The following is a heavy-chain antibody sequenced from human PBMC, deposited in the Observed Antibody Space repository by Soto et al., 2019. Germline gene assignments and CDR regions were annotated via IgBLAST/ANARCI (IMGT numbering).Heavy chain of an antibody. J-gene: IGHJ4*02. CDR3: ARYGDYDFDY. CDR2: IYHSGST. D-gene: IGHD4-17*01. V-gene: IGHV4-30-2*01. CDR1: GGFISRGGYS. Sequence: TLSVTCAVSGGFISRGGYSWSWIRQPPGKGLEWIGYIYHSGSTYYNPSLKSRVTISVDRSKNQFSLKLSSVTAADTAVYYCARYGDYDFDYWGQGTLVTVSS.